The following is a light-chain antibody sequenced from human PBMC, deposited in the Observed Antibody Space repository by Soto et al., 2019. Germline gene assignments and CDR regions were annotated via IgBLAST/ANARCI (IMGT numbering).Light chain of an antibody. Sequence: DIQLTQSPSFLSPSIGESVTITCRASQVISTSLAWYQVKPGKAPKLLIYAASTLESGVPSRFSATVSGTEFSLTITSLQPEDFATYYCQQYKSYLRTFGQGTKVDIK. CDR2: AAS. CDR3: QQYKSYLRT. J-gene: IGKJ1*01. V-gene: IGKV1-9*01. CDR1: QVISTS.